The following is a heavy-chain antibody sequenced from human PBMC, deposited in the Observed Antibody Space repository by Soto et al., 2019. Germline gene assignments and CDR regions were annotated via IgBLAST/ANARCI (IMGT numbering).Heavy chain of an antibody. D-gene: IGHD6-19*01. CDR3: AREASAVISLDY. J-gene: IGHJ4*02. V-gene: IGHV1-2*02. CDR2: LNPNSGDT. CDR1: GYIFTAYS. Sequence: ASVKVSGKASGYIFTAYSMHWVRQAPGQGLEWVGWLNPNSGDTIYAQKFQGRVTLTGDTSISTAYMELYSLTSDDTAVYYCAREASAVISLDYWGQGTLVTVSS.